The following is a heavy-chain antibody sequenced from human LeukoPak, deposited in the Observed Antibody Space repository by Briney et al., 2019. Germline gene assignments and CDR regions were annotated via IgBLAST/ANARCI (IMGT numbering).Heavy chain of an antibody. V-gene: IGHV1-8*01. CDR2: MNPNSGNT. CDR3: ARVSLGYCSGGSCYSDWFDP. D-gene: IGHD2-15*01. CDR1: GYTFTSYD. J-gene: IGHJ5*02. Sequence: GASVKVSCKASGYTFTSYDINWVRQATGQGLEWMGWMNPNSGNTGYAQKFQGRVTMTRNTSISTAYMELSSLRSEDTAVYYCARVSLGYCSGGSCYSDWFDPWSQGTLVTVSS.